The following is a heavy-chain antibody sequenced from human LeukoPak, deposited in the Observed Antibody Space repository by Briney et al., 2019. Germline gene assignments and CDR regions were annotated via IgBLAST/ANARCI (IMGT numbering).Heavy chain of an antibody. J-gene: IGHJ6*03. D-gene: IGHD3-10*01. CDR2: IRSKANSYAT. CDR1: GFTFSGYA. Sequence: TGGSLRLSCAASGFTFSGYAMHWVRQASGKGLDWVGRIRSKANSYATAYAASVKGRFTISRDDSKNTAYLQMNSLKTEDTAVYYCTRHGMVRGVIYYYYYYMDVWGKGTTVTVSS. CDR3: TRHGMVRGVIYYYYYYMDV. V-gene: IGHV3-73*01.